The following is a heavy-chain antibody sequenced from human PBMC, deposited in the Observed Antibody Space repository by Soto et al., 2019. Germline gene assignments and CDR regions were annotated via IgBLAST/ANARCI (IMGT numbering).Heavy chain of an antibody. D-gene: IGHD6-13*01. CDR2: ISGSGGST. J-gene: IGHJ6*02. Sequence: GGSLRLSCAASGFTFSSYAMSWVRQAPGKGLEWVSAISGSGGSTYYADSVKGRFTISRDNSKNTLYLQMNSLRAEDTAVYYCAKPYSSSRQQRSYYYYGMDVWGQGTTVTVSS. V-gene: IGHV3-23*01. CDR1: GFTFSSYA. CDR3: AKPYSSSRQQRSYYYYGMDV.